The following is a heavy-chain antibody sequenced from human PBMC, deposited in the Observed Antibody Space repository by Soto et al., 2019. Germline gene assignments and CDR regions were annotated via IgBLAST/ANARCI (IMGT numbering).Heavy chain of an antibody. CDR1: GYTFTSYN. CDR3: ARSRSPDH. J-gene: IGHJ5*02. D-gene: IGHD1-26*01. V-gene: IGHV1-18*01. CDR2: ITAYNGNT. Sequence: ASVKVPCKASGYTFTSYNINWVRQAPGQGLEWMGWITAYNGNTDFAQRLQGRLTMTTDTSTSTAYMELRSLGPDDTALYYCARSRSPDHWG.